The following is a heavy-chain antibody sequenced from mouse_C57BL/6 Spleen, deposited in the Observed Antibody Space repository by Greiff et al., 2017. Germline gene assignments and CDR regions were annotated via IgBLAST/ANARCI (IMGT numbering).Heavy chain of an antibody. J-gene: IGHJ2*01. Sequence: DVMLVESGGGLVKPGGSLKLSCAASGFTFSDYGMHWVRQAPEKGLEWVAYISSGSSTIYYADTVKGRFTISRDNAKNTLFLQMTSLRSEDTAMYYCARRSQLHFDYWGQGTTLTVSS. CDR1: GFTFSDYG. D-gene: IGHD4-1*02. CDR2: ISSGSSTI. V-gene: IGHV5-17*01. CDR3: ARRSQLHFDY.